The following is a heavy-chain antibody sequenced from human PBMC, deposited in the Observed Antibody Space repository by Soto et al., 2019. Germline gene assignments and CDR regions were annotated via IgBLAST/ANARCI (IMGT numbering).Heavy chain of an antibody. CDR2: INVGNGNT. D-gene: IGHD3-10*01. CDR3: ARRVVRTFDY. Sequence: ASVKVSCKASVYTFISYAIHWVRQAPGQRLEWMEWINVGNGNTKYSPELQGRVTITRDTSATTAYMELSSLRSEDTAVYYCARRVVRTFDYWGQGTLVTVSS. V-gene: IGHV1-3*01. CDR1: VYTFISYA. J-gene: IGHJ4*02.